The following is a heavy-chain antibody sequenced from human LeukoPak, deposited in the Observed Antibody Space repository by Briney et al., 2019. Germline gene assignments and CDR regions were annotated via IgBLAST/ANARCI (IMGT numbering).Heavy chain of an antibody. Sequence: SVKVSCNASGGTFSIYAISWVRQAPGQGLEWMGRIIPIFGTASYAQKFQGRVTITTDESTSTAYMELSSLRSEDTAVYYCAREAAGGGWSYYYYYMDVWGKGTTVTVSS. D-gene: IGHD6-19*01. CDR1: GGTFSIYA. CDR2: IIPIFGTA. CDR3: AREAAGGGWSYYYYYMDV. V-gene: IGHV1-69*05. J-gene: IGHJ6*03.